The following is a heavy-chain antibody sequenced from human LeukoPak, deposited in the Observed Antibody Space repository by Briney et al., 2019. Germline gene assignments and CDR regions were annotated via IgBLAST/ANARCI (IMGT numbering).Heavy chain of an antibody. CDR3: ARGLGTGYSDY. CDR1: GFTFSSYW. Sequence: PGGSLRLSCAGSGFTFSSYWMSWVRQAPGKGLEWVSSISSSSSYIYYADSVKGRFTISRDNAKNSLYLQMNSLRAEDTAVYYCARGLGTGYSDYWGQGTLVTVSS. J-gene: IGHJ4*02. V-gene: IGHV3-21*01. D-gene: IGHD1/OR15-1a*01. CDR2: ISSSSSYI.